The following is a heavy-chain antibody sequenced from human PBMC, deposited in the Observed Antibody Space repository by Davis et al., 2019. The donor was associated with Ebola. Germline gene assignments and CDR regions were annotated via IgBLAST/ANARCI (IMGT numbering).Heavy chain of an antibody. CDR3: ARHGEWLRTYFDY. D-gene: IGHD5-12*01. Sequence: GSLRLSCTVSGGSISSSSYFWGWIRQPPGKGLEWIGSIYYSGSTYYNPSLKSRVTISVDTSKIHFSLKLSSVTAADTAVYYCARHGEWLRTYFDYWGQGTLVTVSS. CDR1: GGSISSSSYF. J-gene: IGHJ4*02. CDR2: IYYSGST. V-gene: IGHV4-39*01.